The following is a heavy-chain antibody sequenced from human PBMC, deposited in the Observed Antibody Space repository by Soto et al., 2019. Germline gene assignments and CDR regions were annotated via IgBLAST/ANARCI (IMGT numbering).Heavy chain of an antibody. CDR2: IYYSGST. J-gene: IGHJ4*02. CDR3: ARETTGTISGKASPPFDY. D-gene: IGHD1-1*01. Sequence: QVQLQESGPGLVKPSQTLSLTCTVSGGSISSGDYYWSWIRQPPGKGLEWIGYIYYSGSTYYNPSLKSRVTISVDTSKNQFSLKLSSVTAADTAVYYCARETTGTISGKASPPFDYWGQGTLVTVSS. V-gene: IGHV4-30-4*01. CDR1: GGSISSGDYY.